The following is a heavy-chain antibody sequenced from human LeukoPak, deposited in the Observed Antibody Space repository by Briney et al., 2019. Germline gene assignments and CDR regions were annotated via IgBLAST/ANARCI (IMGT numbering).Heavy chain of an antibody. CDR2: IYYSGSI. D-gene: IGHD2-2*01. J-gene: IGHJ3*02. CDR1: GGSISSGGYY. V-gene: IGHV4-31*03. Sequence: PSETLSLTCTVSGGSISSGGYYWSWIRQHPGKGLEWIGYIYYSGSIYYNPSLKSRVTISVDTSKNQFSLKLSSVTAADTAVYYCARASIGYCSSTSCYHPTVALIAFDIWGQGTMVTVSS. CDR3: ARASIGYCSSTSCYHPTVALIAFDI.